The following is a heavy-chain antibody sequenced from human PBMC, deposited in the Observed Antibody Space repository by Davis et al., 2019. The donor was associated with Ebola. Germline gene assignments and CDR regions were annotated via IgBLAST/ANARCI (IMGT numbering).Heavy chain of an antibody. CDR2: ISAYNGNT. D-gene: IGHD4/OR15-4a*01. CDR1: GYTFTSYG. Sequence: AASVKVSCKASGYTFTSYGISWVRQAPGQGLEWMGWISAYNGNTNYAQKLQGRVTMTTDTSTSTAYMELSRLRSDDTAVYYCARDLTMGIATDYWGQGTLVTVSS. J-gene: IGHJ4*02. CDR3: ARDLTMGIATDY. V-gene: IGHV1-18*01.